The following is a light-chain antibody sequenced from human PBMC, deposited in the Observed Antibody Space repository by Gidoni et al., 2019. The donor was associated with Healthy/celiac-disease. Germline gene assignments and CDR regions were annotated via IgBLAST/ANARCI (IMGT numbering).Light chain of an antibody. CDR1: QSISSY. V-gene: IGKV1-39*01. CDR3: QQSYSTPRT. CDR2: AAS. Sequence: SASVGDRVTITCRASQSISSYLNWYQQKPGKAPKLLIYAASSLQSGVPSRFSGSGSGTDFTLTISSLQPEDFATYYCQQSYSTPRTFGGGTKVEFK. J-gene: IGKJ4*01.